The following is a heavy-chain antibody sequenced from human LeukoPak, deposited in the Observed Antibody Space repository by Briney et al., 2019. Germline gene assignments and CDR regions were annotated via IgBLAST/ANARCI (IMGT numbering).Heavy chain of an antibody. CDR1: GGSFSGYY. D-gene: IGHD3-10*01. CDR2: INHSGST. Sequence: SETLSLTCAVYGGSFSGYYWSWIRQPPGKGLEWIGEINHSGSTNYNPSLKSRVTISVDTSKNQFSLKLSSVTAADTAVYYCARTLVRGVNYGMDVWGQGTTVTVSS. V-gene: IGHV4-34*01. J-gene: IGHJ6*02. CDR3: ARTLVRGVNYGMDV.